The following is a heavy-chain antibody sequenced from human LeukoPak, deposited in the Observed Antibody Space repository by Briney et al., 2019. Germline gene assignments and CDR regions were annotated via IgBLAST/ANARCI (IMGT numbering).Heavy chain of an antibody. J-gene: IGHJ4*02. CDR3: ARDQEGFDY. CDR2: IYPRDGST. V-gene: IGHV1-46*01. CDR1: GYTFTSNY. Sequence: ASVEVSCKASGYTFTSNYIHWVRQAPGQGLEWMGMIYPRDGSTSYAQKFQGRVTVTRDTSTSTVHMELSGLRSEDTAVYYCARDQEGFDYWGQGTLVTVSS.